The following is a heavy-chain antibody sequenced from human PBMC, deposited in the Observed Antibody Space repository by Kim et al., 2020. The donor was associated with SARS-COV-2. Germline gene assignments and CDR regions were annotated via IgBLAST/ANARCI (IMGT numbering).Heavy chain of an antibody. CDR3: ACDHRYSSSWYEDWFDP. Sequence: SVKVSCKASGGTFSSYAISWVRQAPGQGLEWMGGIIPIFGTANYAQKFQGRVTITADESTSTAYMELSSLRSEDTAVYYCACDHRYSSSWYEDWFDPWGQGTLVTVSS. V-gene: IGHV1-69*13. D-gene: IGHD6-13*01. CDR1: GGTFSSYA. CDR2: IIPIFGTA. J-gene: IGHJ5*02.